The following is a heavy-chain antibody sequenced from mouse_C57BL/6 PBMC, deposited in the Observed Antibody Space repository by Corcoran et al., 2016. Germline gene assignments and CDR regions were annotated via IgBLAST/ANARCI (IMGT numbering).Heavy chain of an antibody. J-gene: IGHJ1*03. CDR3: ARRVDWYFDV. CDR2: INPNNGGT. V-gene: IGHV1-26*01. Sequence: EVQLQQSGPELVKPGASVKISCKASGYTFTDYYMNWVKQSHGKSLEWIGDINPNNGGTSYNQKFKGKATLTVDKSSSTAYMELRSLTSEDSAVYYCARRVDWYFDVLGTGTTVTVSS. D-gene: IGHD1-1*01. CDR1: GYTFTDYY.